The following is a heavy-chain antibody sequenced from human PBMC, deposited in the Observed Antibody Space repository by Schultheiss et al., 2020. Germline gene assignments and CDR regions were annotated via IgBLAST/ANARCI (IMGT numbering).Heavy chain of an antibody. CDR3: ARIYCSSASCYQSYGLDV. CDR2: IITSRGIP. J-gene: IGHJ6*02. Sequence: SVKVSCKASGFTFSTYSISWVRQAPGQGLEWMGKIITSRGIPNYAQKFQGRVTITADTSTVYMELSSLRSAYTAVYCCARIYCSSASCYQSYGLDVWGQGTTVTVSS. D-gene: IGHD2-2*01. CDR1: GFTFSTYS. V-gene: IGHV1-69*02.